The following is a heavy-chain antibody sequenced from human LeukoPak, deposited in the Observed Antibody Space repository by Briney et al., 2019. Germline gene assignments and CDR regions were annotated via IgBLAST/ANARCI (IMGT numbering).Heavy chain of an antibody. CDR2: IKQDGSEK. CDR1: GFTFSSYW. J-gene: IGHJ4*02. Sequence: GGSLRLSCAASGFTFSSYWMSWVRQAPGKGLEWVANIKQDGSEKYYVDSVKGRFTISRDNAKNSLYLQMNSLRAGDTAVYYCAKATRTSIAAPHYWGQGTLVTVSS. V-gene: IGHV3-7*01. CDR3: AKATRTSIAAPHY. D-gene: IGHD6-6*01.